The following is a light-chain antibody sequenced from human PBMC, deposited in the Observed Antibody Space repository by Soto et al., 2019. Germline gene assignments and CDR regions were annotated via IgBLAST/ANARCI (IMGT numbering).Light chain of an antibody. CDR3: QEYNKPPLVT. CDR2: GAS. V-gene: IGKV3-15*01. Sequence: EVVMTQSPATLSVSPGEGATLSCRASQSVGSNLAWYQQKPGQAPRLLIYGASTRATGIAARFSGSGSGTEFTLTISSLQSEDFALYYCQEYNKPPLVTFGGGTTVEFK. J-gene: IGKJ4*01. CDR1: QSVGSN.